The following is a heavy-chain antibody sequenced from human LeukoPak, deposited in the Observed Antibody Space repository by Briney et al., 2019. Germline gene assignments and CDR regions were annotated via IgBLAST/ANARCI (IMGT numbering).Heavy chain of an antibody. CDR2: IYYSGST. CDR3: ARTYLTYYDSSGFEY. D-gene: IGHD3-22*01. V-gene: IGHV4-59*01. J-gene: IGHJ4*02. CDR1: GGSISSYY. Sequence: PSETLSLTYTVSGGSISSYYWSWIRQPPGKGLEWIGYIYYSGSTNYNPSLKSRVTISVHTSKNQFSLKLSSVTAADTAVYYCARTYLTYYDSSGFEYWGQGTLVTVSS.